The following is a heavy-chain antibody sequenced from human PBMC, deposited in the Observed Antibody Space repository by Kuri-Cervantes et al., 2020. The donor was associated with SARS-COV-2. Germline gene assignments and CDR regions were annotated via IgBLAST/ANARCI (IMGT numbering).Heavy chain of an antibody. J-gene: IGHJ4*02. D-gene: IGHD3-22*01. CDR3: ARDPDYYDSSGYYGGFDY. V-gene: IGHV3-30*04. CDR1: VFTLSSYA. Sequence: GGSLRLSCAASVFTLSSYAMHWVRQAPGKGLEWVAVISYDGSNKYYADSVKGRFTISRDNSKNTLYLQMNSLRAEDTAVYYCARDPDYYDSSGYYGGFDYWGQGTLVTVSS. CDR2: ISYDGSNK.